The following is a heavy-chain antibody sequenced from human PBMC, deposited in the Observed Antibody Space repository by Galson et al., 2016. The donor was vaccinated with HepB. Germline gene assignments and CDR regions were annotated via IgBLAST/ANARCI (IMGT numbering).Heavy chain of an antibody. CDR1: GGTFSSYA. CDR2: IIPAFGTI. V-gene: IGHV1-69*13. J-gene: IGHJ6*02. D-gene: IGHD4-23*01. CDR3: AKGRTASSGNGNYYYYGMDV. Sequence: SVKVSCKASGGTFSSYAISWVRQVPGQGLEWMGGIIPAFGTINYAQKFQGRVTITADESTSTANMELSSLTSEDKAVYYCAKGRTASSGNGNYYYYGMDVWGQGTTVTVSS.